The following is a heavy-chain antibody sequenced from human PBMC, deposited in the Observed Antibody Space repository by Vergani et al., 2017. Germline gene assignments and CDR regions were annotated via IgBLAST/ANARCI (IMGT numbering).Heavy chain of an antibody. Sequence: QVQLQESGPGLLKPSQTLSLTCTVSGESIRSGSHYWSWIRQPAGKGPEWIGHIHTGGSTDLNPSFKSRVSISVDTSKSQFSLKLSSVTAADTAVYYCARDASPGRPYYYMDVWGKGTTVTVSS. CDR2: IHTGGST. CDR1: GESIRSGSHY. J-gene: IGHJ6*03. V-gene: IGHV4-61*02. CDR3: ARDASPGRPYYYMDV. D-gene: IGHD2-2*01.